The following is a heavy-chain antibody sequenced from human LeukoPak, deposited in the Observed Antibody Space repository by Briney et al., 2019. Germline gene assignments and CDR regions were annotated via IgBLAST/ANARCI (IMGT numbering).Heavy chain of an antibody. Sequence: GGSLRLSCVSSGFTFKSYAMNWVRQAPGKGLEWVSTISGNGRGTYYGASVTGRFSISRDNSKNTLYLQMSSLRAEDTARYYCAKDGVGGFFDYWGQGILVVVSS. V-gene: IGHV3-23*01. J-gene: IGHJ4*02. CDR1: GFTFKSYA. CDR3: AKDGVGGFFDY. D-gene: IGHD1-26*01. CDR2: ISGNGRGT.